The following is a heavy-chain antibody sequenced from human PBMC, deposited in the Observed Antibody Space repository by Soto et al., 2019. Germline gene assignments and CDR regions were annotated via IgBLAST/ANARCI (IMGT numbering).Heavy chain of an antibody. J-gene: IGHJ6*02. CDR1: GYTFTSYD. Sequence: ASVKVSCKASGYTFTSYDINWVRQAPGQGLEWVGWINPTSEYTAHAQKFQGRVTLTREISTATAYMELSSLRSEDTAVYYCAFRQDVWGQGTTVTVSS. CDR3: AFRQDV. CDR2: INPTSEYT. V-gene: IGHV1-8*01.